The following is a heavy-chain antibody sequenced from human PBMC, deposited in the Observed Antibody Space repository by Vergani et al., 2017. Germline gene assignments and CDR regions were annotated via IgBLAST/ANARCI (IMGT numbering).Heavy chain of an antibody. Sequence: EVQLVQSGAEVKKPGATMKISCKVSGYTFTDHYMHWVKQAPGKGLEWMGLVDPEDGETIYAEKFKGRVTIAADTSTDTAHLELSSLRSEDTAVYYCARDRSIVGATSYYYYGMDVWGQGTTVTVSS. J-gene: IGHJ6*02. D-gene: IGHD1-26*01. CDR2: VDPEDGET. CDR1: GYTFTDHY. CDR3: ARDRSIVGATSYYYYGMDV. V-gene: IGHV1-69-2*01.